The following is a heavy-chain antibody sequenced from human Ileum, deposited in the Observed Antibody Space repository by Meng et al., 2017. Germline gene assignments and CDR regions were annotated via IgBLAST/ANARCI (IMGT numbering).Heavy chain of an antibody. CDR3: AVGPASEWFFDS. D-gene: IGHD3-3*01. J-gene: IGHJ4*02. CDR2: INRGGAT. Sequence: GPGLLEPRAPTSAPWPVDGGSSVGDYCGWLRQTPGKGLEWLGEINRGGATNYSPSLRSRATISIDTSKNQFSLNLTSVTAADTAVYYCAVGPASEWFFDSWGQGSLVTVSS. CDR1: GGSSVGDY. V-gene: IGHV4-34*01.